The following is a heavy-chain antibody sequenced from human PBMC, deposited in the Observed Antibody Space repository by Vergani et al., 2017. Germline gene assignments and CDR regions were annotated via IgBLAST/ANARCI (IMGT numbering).Heavy chain of an antibody. CDR1: GGSFTSYH. J-gene: IGHJ6*03. CDR3: ARENTETDGHLYYGYYMDV. D-gene: IGHD4-11*01. V-gene: IGHV4-34*01. CDR2: IYHTGRP. Sequence: QVQLQQWGGGLLKPSETLSLTCVVNGGSFTSYHWTWIRQSPGEGLEWVGDIYHTGRPDYNPSLKSRLTMSVDKSRNRFSLTLNSVTATDTAIYFCARENTETDGHLYYGYYMDVWGQGTAVTVS.